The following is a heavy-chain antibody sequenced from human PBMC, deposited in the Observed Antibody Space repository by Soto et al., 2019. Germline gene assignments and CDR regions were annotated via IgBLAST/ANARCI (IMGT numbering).Heavy chain of an antibody. CDR1: GLTISSYA. D-gene: IGHD1-7*01. CDR2: ISSGGINI. J-gene: IGHJ4*02. CDR3: ARDHPNRNYGTCFDY. Sequence: GGSLSLSCAASGLTISSYAMNWVRQDTGKGLERVSYISSGGINIHYADSVKGRFTISRDNAKNSLYLQMDNLRAEDTAVYYCARDHPNRNYGTCFDYWGQGTPVTVSS. V-gene: IGHV3-48*03.